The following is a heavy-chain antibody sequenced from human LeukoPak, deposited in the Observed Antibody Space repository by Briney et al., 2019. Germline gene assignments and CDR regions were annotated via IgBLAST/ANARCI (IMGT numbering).Heavy chain of an antibody. CDR1: VGSFSGYY. CDR3: ARRTKTIFGVVPYYYMDV. V-gene: IGHV4-34*01. Sequence: PSETLSLTCAVYVGSFSGYYWSWIRQPPGKGLEWIGEIDHSGSTNYNPSLKSRVTISVDTSKNQFSLKLTSVTAADTGVYFCARRTKTIFGVVPYYYMDVWGRGTTVTVSS. D-gene: IGHD3-3*01. CDR2: IDHSGST. J-gene: IGHJ6*03.